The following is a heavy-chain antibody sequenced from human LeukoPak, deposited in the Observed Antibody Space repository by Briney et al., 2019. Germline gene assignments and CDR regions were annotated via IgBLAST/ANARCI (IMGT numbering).Heavy chain of an antibody. CDR3: ARGGGSGSYYV. Sequence: GGSLRLSCAASGFTFSTYWMSWIRQAPGKGLEWVANIKQDGSEKYYVDSVKGRFTISRDNAKNSLYLQMNSLRAEDTAVYYCARGGGSGSYYVWGQGTLVTVSS. D-gene: IGHD3-10*01. J-gene: IGHJ1*01. V-gene: IGHV3-7*01. CDR1: GFTFSTYW. CDR2: IKQDGSEK.